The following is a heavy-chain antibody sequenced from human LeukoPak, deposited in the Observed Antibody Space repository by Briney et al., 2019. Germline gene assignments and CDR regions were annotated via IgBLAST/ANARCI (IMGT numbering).Heavy chain of an antibody. Sequence: GGSLRLSCAASGFTFSSYSMNWVRQAPGKGLEWVSYISSSSSTIYYADSVKGRFTISRDNAKNSLYLQMNSLRTEDTAVYYCAKDSGQGLDYWGQGTLATVSS. CDR3: AKDSGQGLDY. CDR2: ISSSSSTI. V-gene: IGHV3-48*01. J-gene: IGHJ4*02. CDR1: GFTFSSYS.